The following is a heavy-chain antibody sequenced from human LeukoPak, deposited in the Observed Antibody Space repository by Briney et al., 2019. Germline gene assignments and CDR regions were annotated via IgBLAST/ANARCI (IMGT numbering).Heavy chain of an antibody. CDR2: IRSDGTEK. D-gene: IGHD4-11*01. V-gene: IGHV3-33*08. Sequence: GGSLRLSCAVSGFTFSHYGMHWVRQAPGKGLEWVAVIRSDGTEKYYGDAVKGRFTISRDNFRKTLYLQMNSLRGEDTAVYYCARDAQRGFDYSNSLQYWGQGTLVTVSS. CDR3: ARDAQRGFDYSNSLQY. J-gene: IGHJ4*02. CDR1: GFTFSHYG.